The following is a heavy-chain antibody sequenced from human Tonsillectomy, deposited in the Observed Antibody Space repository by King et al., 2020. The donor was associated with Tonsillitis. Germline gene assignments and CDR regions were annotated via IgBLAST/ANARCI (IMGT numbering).Heavy chain of an antibody. J-gene: IGHJ4*02. CDR1: GYTFTGYY. CDR2: SNPNKGGT. V-gene: IGHV1-2*02. Sequence: QLVQSGAEVRKPGASVKVSCKASGYTFTGYYMHWVRQAPGQGREGMGWSNPNKGGTDFAQKFQGRVSVTRDTSISTAYMELSRLRSDDTAVYYCARDGSTGWLADWGQGTLVTVSS. CDR3: ARDGSTGWLAD. D-gene: IGHD6-19*01.